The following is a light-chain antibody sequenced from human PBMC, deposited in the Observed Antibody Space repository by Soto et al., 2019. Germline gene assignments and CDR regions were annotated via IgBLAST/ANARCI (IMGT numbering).Light chain of an antibody. CDR2: DAS. J-gene: IGKJ1*01. CDR1: QSISSW. Sequence: DIQMTQSPSTLSASVGDRVTITCRASQSISSWLAWYQQKLGRAPRLLIYDASSLESGVPSRFSGSGSGTEFTLTISSLQPDDFATYYCQQYNSYWGRTFGQGTKVDIK. V-gene: IGKV1-5*01. CDR3: QQYNSYWGRT.